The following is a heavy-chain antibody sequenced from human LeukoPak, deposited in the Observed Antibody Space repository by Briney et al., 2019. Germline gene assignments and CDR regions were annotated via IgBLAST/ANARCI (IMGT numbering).Heavy chain of an antibody. Sequence: GGSLRLSCAASGFTFSSYAMSWVRQAPGEGLEWVSTISYSGDSTYYADSVKGRFAISRDNSKNTLCLQMNSLGAEDTAVYFCAKVPYSDYGSGRPPFMDVWGQGTTVAVSS. J-gene: IGHJ6*02. CDR1: GFTFSSYA. D-gene: IGHD3-10*01. CDR2: ISYSGDST. CDR3: AKVPYSDYGSGRPPFMDV. V-gene: IGHV3-23*01.